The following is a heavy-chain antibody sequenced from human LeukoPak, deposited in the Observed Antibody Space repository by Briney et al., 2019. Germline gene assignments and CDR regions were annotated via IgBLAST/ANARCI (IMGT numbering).Heavy chain of an antibody. J-gene: IGHJ4*02. CDR3: ARHGGAAAAIDY. D-gene: IGHD6-13*01. V-gene: IGHV4-39*01. CDR1: GGFVSSSSYF. Sequence: SETVSLTGTVSGGFVSSSSYFWGWIRQPPGKRLEWIGIIYYSGTTHHNPSLKSRITISVNTSKNQFSLKLSSVTAADTAVYYCARHGGAAAAIDYWGQGTLVTVSS. CDR2: IYYSGTT.